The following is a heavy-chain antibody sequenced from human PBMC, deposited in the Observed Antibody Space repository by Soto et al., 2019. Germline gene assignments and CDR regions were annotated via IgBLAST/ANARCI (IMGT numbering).Heavy chain of an antibody. J-gene: IGHJ3*02. CDR1: GASVSSNSAA. CDR3: ARTPGDIVVVPAAISAFDI. Sequence: LTCAISGASVSSNSAAWNWIRQSPSRGLEWLGRTYYRSKWYNDYAVSVKSRITINPDTSKNQFSLQLNSVTPEDTAVYYCARTPGDIVVVPAAISAFDIWGQGTMVTVSS. V-gene: IGHV6-1*01. D-gene: IGHD2-2*02. CDR2: TYYRSKWYN.